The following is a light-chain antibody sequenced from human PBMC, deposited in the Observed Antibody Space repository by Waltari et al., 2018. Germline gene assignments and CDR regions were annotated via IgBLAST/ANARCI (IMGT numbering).Light chain of an antibody. Sequence: DVVMTQSPLSLPVTLGQPASISCRSSQSLVYSDGNTYLNWFQQRPGQSPRRLIYNVSNRDSGVPDRFSGSGSGTDFTLKISRVEAEDVGVYYCMKGTHWPPLVTFGQGTRLEIK. CDR2: NVS. CDR1: QSLVYSDGNTY. V-gene: IGKV2-30*01. J-gene: IGKJ5*01. CDR3: MKGTHWPPLVT.